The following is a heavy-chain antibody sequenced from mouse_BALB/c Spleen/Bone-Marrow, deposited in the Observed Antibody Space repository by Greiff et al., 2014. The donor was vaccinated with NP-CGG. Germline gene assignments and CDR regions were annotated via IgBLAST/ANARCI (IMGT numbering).Heavy chain of an antibody. J-gene: IGHJ4*01. CDR1: GYSITSGYY. V-gene: IGHV3-6*02. CDR3: ASYFYYAMDY. D-gene: IGHD1-1*01. Sequence: EVQLQQSGPGLVKPSQSLSLTCSVTGYSITSGYYWYWIRQFSGNKLEWMGYISYDGSNNYNPSLKNLITITHYTSKNQFFLKLNSVTTEDTSTYYCASYFYYAMDYWGQGTSVTVSS. CDR2: ISYDGSN.